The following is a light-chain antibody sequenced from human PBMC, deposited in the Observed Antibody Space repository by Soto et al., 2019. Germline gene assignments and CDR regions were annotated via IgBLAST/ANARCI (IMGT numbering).Light chain of an antibody. CDR2: SAS. J-gene: IGKJ1*01. CDR1: QTVSRY. CDR3: LQDHDESWT. Sequence: IRSTTCASTLSESVAAPVTFTCLASQTVSRYLNWYQQRPGEAPNLLIYSASSLQSGVPSRFSGSGSGTNFTLTVRSLQPEDFATYYCLQDHDESWTFGQGTKVDIK. V-gene: IGKV1-6*01.